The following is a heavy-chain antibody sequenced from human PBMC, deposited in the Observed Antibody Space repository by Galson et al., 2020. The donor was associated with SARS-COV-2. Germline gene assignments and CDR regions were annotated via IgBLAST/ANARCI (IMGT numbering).Heavy chain of an antibody. J-gene: IGHJ6*02. V-gene: IGHV1-58*02. CDR2: IVVGSGNT. Sequence: SVMVSCKASGFTFTSSAMQWVRQARGQRLEWIGWIVVGSGNTNYAQKFQERVTITRDMSTSTAYMELSSLRSEDTAVYYCAAAVDTAMALLDVWGQGTTVTVSS. D-gene: IGHD5-18*01. CDR3: AAAVDTAMALLDV. CDR1: GFTFTSSA.